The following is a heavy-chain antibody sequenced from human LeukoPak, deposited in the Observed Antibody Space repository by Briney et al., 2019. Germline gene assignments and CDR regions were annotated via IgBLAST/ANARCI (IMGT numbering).Heavy chain of an antibody. Sequence: GGSLRLSCAASRFTFSSYAMTWVRQAPGKGLEWVSAISGSGGSTYYADSVKGRFTISRDNSKNTLYLQMNSLRAEDTAVYYCAKDMLWFGEFDAFDIWGQGTMVTVSS. J-gene: IGHJ3*02. D-gene: IGHD3-10*01. V-gene: IGHV3-23*01. CDR2: ISGSGGST. CDR1: RFTFSSYA. CDR3: AKDMLWFGEFDAFDI.